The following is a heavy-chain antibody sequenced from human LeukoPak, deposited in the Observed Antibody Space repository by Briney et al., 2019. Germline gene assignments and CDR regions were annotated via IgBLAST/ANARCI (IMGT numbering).Heavy chain of an antibody. Sequence: PSQPLSLTCAVSGGSISSGGYSWSWIRQPPGKGLEWIGYIYHSGSTYYNPSLKSRVTISVDTSKNQFSLKLSSVTAADTAVYYCARLAPYSSSWYYYYGMDVWGQGTTVTVSS. D-gene: IGHD6-13*01. CDR3: ARLAPYSSSWYYYYGMDV. CDR1: GGSISSGGYS. CDR2: IYHSGST. V-gene: IGHV4-30-2*03. J-gene: IGHJ6*02.